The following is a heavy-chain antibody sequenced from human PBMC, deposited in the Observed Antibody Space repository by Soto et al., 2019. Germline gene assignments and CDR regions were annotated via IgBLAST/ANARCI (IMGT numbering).Heavy chain of an antibody. V-gene: IGHV3-13*01. J-gene: IGHJ3*02. Sequence: GGSLRLSCAASGFTFSSYDMHWVRQATGKGLEWVSAIGTAGDTYYPGSVKGRFTISRENAKNSLYLQMNSLRAGDTAVYYCARGGSIAAADDAFDIWGQGTMVTVSS. CDR3: ARGGSIAAADDAFDI. D-gene: IGHD6-13*01. CDR1: GFTFSSYD. CDR2: IGTAGDT.